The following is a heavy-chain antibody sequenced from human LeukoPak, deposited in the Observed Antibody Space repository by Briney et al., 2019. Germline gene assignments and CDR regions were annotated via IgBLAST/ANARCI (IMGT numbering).Heavy chain of an antibody. V-gene: IGHV4-4*08. J-gene: IGHJ4*02. CDR3: ARVGHIAAAGPYDY. CDR2: IFHSGSP. D-gene: IGHD6-13*01. CDR1: GGSISSYY. Sequence: ADTLSLTCTVSGGSISSYYWSWIRQSPGKGLDWIGNIFHSGSPNYNPSLKSRVTVSFDTSKNQFSPNLSSVTAADTAVYYCARVGHIAAAGPYDYWGQGTLVTVS.